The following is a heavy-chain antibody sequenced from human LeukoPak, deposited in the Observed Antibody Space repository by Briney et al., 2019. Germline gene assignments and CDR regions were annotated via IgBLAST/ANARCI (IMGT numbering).Heavy chain of an antibody. CDR2: ISASGGGT. CDR3: ARPSSGYSYGYDFDY. V-gene: IGHV3-23*01. Sequence: GGSLRLSCAASGFTFSSYAMHWVRQAPGKGLEWVSSISASGGGTYYADSVKGRFTISRDNSKNTLYLQMNSLRAEDTAVYYCARPSSGYSYGYDFDYWGQGTLVTVSS. D-gene: IGHD5-18*01. J-gene: IGHJ4*02. CDR1: GFTFSSYA.